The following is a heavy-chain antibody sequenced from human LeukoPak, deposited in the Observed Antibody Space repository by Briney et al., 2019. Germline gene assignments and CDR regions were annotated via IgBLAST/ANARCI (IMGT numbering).Heavy chain of an antibody. V-gene: IGHV3-7*03. CDR1: GFPFNAYW. Sequence: GGSLRLSCAASGFPFNAYWMTWVRQAPGKGLEWVANIRQDGDTKYYVDSVKGRFTISRDNAMNSLYLQINSLRGEDTAVYYCAKGKYSSGGVPDYWGQGTLVTVSS. J-gene: IGHJ4*02. CDR3: AKGKYSSGGVPDY. D-gene: IGHD6-19*01. CDR2: IRQDGDTK.